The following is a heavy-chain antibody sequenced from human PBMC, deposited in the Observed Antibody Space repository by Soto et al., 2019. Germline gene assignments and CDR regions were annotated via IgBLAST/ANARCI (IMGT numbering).Heavy chain of an antibody. D-gene: IGHD3-10*01. CDR1: GFTFSSYA. V-gene: IGHV3-23*01. CDR3: AKDRADEVLLWFGEPDYYMDV. CDR2: ISGSGGST. Sequence: GGSLRLSCAASGFTFSSYAMSWVRQAPGKGLEWVSAISGSGGSTYYADSVKGRFTISRDNSKNTLYLQMNSLRAEDTAVYYCAKDRADEVLLWFGEPDYYMDVWGKGTTVTVSS. J-gene: IGHJ6*03.